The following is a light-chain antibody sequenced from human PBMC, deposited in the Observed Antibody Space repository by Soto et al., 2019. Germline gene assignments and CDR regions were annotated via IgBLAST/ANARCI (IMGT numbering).Light chain of an antibody. J-gene: IGKJ5*01. V-gene: IGKV3-15*01. CDR1: QSVSSS. Sequence: EIVMTQSPATLSVSPGERATLSCRASQSVSSSLAWYQQKPGQAPRLLIYGPSTRATGIPARFSGSGSGTEFTLTISGLQSEDFAVYYCQQYNNWPFTFGQGTRLEIK. CDR3: QQYNNWPFT. CDR2: GPS.